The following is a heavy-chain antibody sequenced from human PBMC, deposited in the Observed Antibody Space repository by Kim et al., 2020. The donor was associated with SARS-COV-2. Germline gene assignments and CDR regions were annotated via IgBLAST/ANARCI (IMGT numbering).Heavy chain of an antibody. CDR3: ARLYEYCSSTSCYSDAFDI. D-gene: IGHD2-2*01. V-gene: IGHV7-4-1*02. CDR1: GYTFTSYA. J-gene: IGHJ3*02. CDR2: INTNTGNP. Sequence: ASVKVSCKASGYTFTSYAMNWVRQAPGQGLEWMGWINTNTGNPTYAQGFTGRFVFSLDTSVSTAYLQISSLKAEDTAVYYCARLYEYCSSTSCYSDAFDIWGQGTMVTVSS.